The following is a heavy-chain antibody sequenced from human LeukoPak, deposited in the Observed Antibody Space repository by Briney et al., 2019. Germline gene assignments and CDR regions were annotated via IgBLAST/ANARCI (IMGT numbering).Heavy chain of an antibody. CDR3: ASSSGSHYYLFFDI. CDR2: ISAYNGNT. J-gene: IGHJ3*02. CDR1: GYTFTSYG. V-gene: IGHV1-18*01. D-gene: IGHD3-22*01. Sequence: GASVKVSCKASGYTFTSYGISWVRQAPGQGLEWMGWISAYNGNTNYAQKLQGRVTMTTDTSTSTAYMELRSLRSEDTAMYYCASSSGSHYYLFFDIWGQGTMVTVSS.